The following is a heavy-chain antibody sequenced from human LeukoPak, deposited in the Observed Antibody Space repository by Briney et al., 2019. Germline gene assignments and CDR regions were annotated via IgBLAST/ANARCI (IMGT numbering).Heavy chain of an antibody. J-gene: IGHJ6*02. CDR2: LWYDGSNK. V-gene: IGHV3-33*01. CDR3: ASDDVLLWFGELGPAGMDG. Sequence: GRCLRLSCAASGLTFSSYGMHWVSHAPGKGREWVAVLWYDGSNKYYADSAKGRFTFCRDNSKNTLYLQMNSLRAEDTAVYYCASDDVLLWFGELGPAGMDGWGQGTTVTVS. CDR1: GLTFSSYG. D-gene: IGHD3-10*01.